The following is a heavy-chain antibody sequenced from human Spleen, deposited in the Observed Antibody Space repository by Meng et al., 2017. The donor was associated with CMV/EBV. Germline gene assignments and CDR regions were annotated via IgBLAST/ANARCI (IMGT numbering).Heavy chain of an antibody. Sequence: GGSLRLSCEASGFTFSSYEMNWVRQAPGKGLEWVSYISSSGTTIYYADSVKGRFTISRDNAKNSLYLQMNSLRAEDTAVYNCAKDLMSGSYSSYYYGLDVWGQGTTVTVSS. CDR3: AKDLMSGSYSSYYYGLDV. J-gene: IGHJ6*02. D-gene: IGHD3-10*01. CDR1: GFTFSSYE. CDR2: ISSSGTTI. V-gene: IGHV3-48*03.